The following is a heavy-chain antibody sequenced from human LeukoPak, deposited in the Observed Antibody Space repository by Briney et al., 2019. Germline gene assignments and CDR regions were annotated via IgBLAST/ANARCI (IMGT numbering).Heavy chain of an antibody. CDR3: ARDRTLKN. D-gene: IGHD2-15*01. V-gene: IGHV4-34*01. CDR2: INHSGST. J-gene: IGHJ4*02. CDR1: GFTFSDYY. Sequence: GSLRLSCAASGFTFSDYYMSWIRQPPGKGLEWIGEINHSGSTNYNPSLKSRVTISVDTSKNQFSLKLSSVTAADTAVYYCARDRTLKNWGQGTLVTVSS.